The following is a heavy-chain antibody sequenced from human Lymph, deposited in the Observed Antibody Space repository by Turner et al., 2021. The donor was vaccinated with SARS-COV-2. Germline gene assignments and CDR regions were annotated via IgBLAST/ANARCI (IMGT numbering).Heavy chain of an antibody. CDR2: ISYDGSDK. J-gene: IGHJ4*02. D-gene: IGHD3-22*01. CDR3: ARDRDSSGWVDY. CDR1: GFTFSSYA. Sequence: QVQLVESGGGVVQPGRSLRLSCAASGFTFSSYAMHWVRQAPGKGLEWVAFISYDGSDKYYADSVKGRFTFSRDNSKNTLYLQMNSLGAEDTAVYYCARDRDSSGWVDYWGQGTLVTVSS. V-gene: IGHV3-30*04.